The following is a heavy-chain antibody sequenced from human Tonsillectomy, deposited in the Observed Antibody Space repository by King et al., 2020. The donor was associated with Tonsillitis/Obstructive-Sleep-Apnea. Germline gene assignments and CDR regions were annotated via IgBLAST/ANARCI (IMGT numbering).Heavy chain of an antibody. J-gene: IGHJ6*02. CDR3: ARRQVSSNWLGGGLDV. Sequence: QLVQSGAEVKKPGESLRISCQGSGYSFTSYWINWVRQMPGKGLEWMGRIDPSDSYTNYSPSFQGHVTISADKSITTVYLQWSSLKASDTAMYYCARRQVSSNWLGGGLDVWGQGTTVTVSS. V-gene: IGHV5-10-1*03. CDR2: IDPSDSYT. D-gene: IGHD6-13*01. CDR1: GYSFTSYW.